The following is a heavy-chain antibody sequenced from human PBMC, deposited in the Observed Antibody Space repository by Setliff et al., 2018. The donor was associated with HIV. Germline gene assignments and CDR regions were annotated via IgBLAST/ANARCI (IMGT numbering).Heavy chain of an antibody. V-gene: IGHV3-53*05. J-gene: IGHJ3*02. D-gene: IGHD3-3*01. Sequence: PGGSLRLSCAASGFTVSSNYMSWVRQAPGKGLEWVSVLYSAGNTFYADSVKGRFTISRDNSKNTLYLQMNSLRAEDTAVYYCARGRTIFGVPVPGGAFDIWGQGTMVTVSS. CDR3: ARGRTIFGVPVPGGAFDI. CDR2: LYSAGNT. CDR1: GFTVSSNY.